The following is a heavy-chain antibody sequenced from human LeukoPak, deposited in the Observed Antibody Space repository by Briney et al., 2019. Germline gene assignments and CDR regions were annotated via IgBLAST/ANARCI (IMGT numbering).Heavy chain of an antibody. CDR1: GFTFSSYS. V-gene: IGHV3-21*01. J-gene: IGHJ6*03. CDR3: ARMKTYRGYCSSTSCSRPYYMDV. CDR2: ISSSSSYI. D-gene: IGHD2-2*01. Sequence: GGSLRLSCAAPGFTFSSYSMNWVRQAPGKGLEWVSSISSSSSYIYYADSVKGRFTISRDNAKNSLYLQMNSLRAEDTAVYYCARMKTYRGYCSSTSCSRPYYMDVWGKGTTVTVSS.